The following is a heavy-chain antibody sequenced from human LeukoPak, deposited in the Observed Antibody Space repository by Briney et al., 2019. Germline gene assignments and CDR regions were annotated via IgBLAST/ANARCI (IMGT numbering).Heavy chain of an antibody. V-gene: IGHV3-23*01. J-gene: IGHJ6*02. CDR2: ISSSGGST. Sequence: PGGSLRLSCAASGFTFSSYAMSWVRQAPGKGLEWVSAISSSGGSTYYADSVKGRFTISRDNSKNTLYLQMNSLRAEDTAVYYCARDIDPLTYYDFWSGYYPFYYYGMDVWGQGTTVTVSS. CDR3: ARDIDPLTYYDFWSGYYPFYYYGMDV. CDR1: GFTFSSYA. D-gene: IGHD3-3*01.